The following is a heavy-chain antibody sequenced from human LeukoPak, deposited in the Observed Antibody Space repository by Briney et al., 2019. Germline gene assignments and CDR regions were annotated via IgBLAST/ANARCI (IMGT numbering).Heavy chain of an antibody. CDR3: ARARGYCRSTSCRPSYYGMDV. V-gene: IGHV4-59*01. Sequence: SETLSLTCTVSGGSISSYYWSWIRQPPGKGLEWIGYIYYSGSTNYNPSLKSRVTISVDTSKNQFSLKLSSVTAADTAVYYCARARGYCRSTSCRPSYYGMDVWGQGTTVTVSS. D-gene: IGHD2-2*01. CDR1: GGSISSYY. J-gene: IGHJ6*02. CDR2: IYYSGST.